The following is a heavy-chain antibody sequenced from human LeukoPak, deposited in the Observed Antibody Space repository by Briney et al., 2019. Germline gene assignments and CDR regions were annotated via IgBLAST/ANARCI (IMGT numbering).Heavy chain of an antibody. CDR2: ISGSGGST. V-gene: IGHV3-23*01. CDR3: ARVPDYGSGRRTFDY. D-gene: IGHD3-10*01. J-gene: IGHJ4*02. Sequence: GGSLRLSCAASGFAFSSYAMSWVSQAPGKGLEWVSAISGSGGSTYYADSVKGRFTISRDNSKNTLYLQMNSLRAEDTAVYYCARVPDYGSGRRTFDYWGQGTLVTVSS. CDR1: GFAFSSYA.